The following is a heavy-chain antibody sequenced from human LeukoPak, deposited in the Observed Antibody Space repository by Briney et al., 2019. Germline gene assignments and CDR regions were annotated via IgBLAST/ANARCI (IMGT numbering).Heavy chain of an antibody. J-gene: IGHJ4*02. Sequence: PGGSLRLSCAASGSTFSSYAMSWVRQAPGKGLEWVSAISGSGGSTYYADSVKGRFTISRDNSKNTLYLQMNSLRAEDTAVYYCAKDFVPTPFFGVVIGPFDYWGQGTLVTVSS. CDR3: AKDFVPTPFFGVVIGPFDY. CDR2: ISGSGGST. CDR1: GSTFSSYA. D-gene: IGHD3-3*01. V-gene: IGHV3-23*01.